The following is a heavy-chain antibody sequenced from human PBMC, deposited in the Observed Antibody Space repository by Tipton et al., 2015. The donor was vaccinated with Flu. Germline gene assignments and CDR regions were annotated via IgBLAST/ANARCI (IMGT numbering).Heavy chain of an antibody. V-gene: IGHV3-7*01. J-gene: IGHJ4*02. CDR1: GFTFSSYW. Sequence: SLRLSCAASGFTFSSYWMSWVRQAPGKGLEWVANINQDVSARYYVDSVKGRFTISRDNARNSLFLQMNSLRAEDTAVYYCAREGRDGYTFFDFWGQGALVTVSS. D-gene: IGHD5-18*01. CDR3: AREGRDGYTFFDF. CDR2: INQDVSAR.